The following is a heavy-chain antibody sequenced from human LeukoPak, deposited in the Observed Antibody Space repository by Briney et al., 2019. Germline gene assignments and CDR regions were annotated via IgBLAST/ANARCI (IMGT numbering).Heavy chain of an antibody. D-gene: IGHD6-13*01. V-gene: IGHV3-33*01. Sequence: GGSLRLSCAASGFTFSSYGMHWVRQAPGKGLEWVAVIWYDGSNKYYADSVKGRFTISRDNSKNTLYLQMNSLRAEDTAVYYCARDGRSSSWSFWWSDPWGQGTLVTLSS. CDR2: IWYDGSNK. CDR1: GFTFSSYG. J-gene: IGHJ5*02. CDR3: ARDGRSSSWSFWWSDP.